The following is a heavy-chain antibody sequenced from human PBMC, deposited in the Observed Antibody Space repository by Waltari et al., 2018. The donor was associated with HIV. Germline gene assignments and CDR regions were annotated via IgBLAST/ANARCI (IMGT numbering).Heavy chain of an antibody. Sequence: QVQLVQSGAEVKKPGASVKVSCKASGYTFTRYGIRWVRRAPGQGLEWMGWISAYDRNRNYAQKFQGRVTMTTDTSTITAYMELRSLRSDDTAVYYCARYPEAFDWLLGPYYFDSWGQGTLVTVSS. J-gene: IGHJ4*02. CDR1: GYTFTRYG. CDR3: ARYPEAFDWLLGPYYFDS. V-gene: IGHV1-18*01. CDR2: ISAYDRNR. D-gene: IGHD3-9*01.